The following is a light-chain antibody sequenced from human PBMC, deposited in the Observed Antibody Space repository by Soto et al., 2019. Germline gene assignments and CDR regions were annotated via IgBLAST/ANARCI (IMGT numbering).Light chain of an antibody. CDR3: QQYDNWLGT. CDR1: QSVSSN. J-gene: IGKJ1*01. Sequence: EIVMTQSPATLSVSPGERATLSCRASQSVSSNLAWYQQTPGQAPRLLIFDASTRATGIPARFSGSGSGTEFTLTISSLQSEDFAVYYCQQYDNWLGTFGQGTKVEVK. CDR2: DAS. V-gene: IGKV3D-15*01.